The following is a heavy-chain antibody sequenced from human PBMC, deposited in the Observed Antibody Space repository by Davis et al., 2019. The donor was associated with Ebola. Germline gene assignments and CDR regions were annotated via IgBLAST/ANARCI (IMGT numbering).Heavy chain of an antibody. CDR3: ARDGQQLDPDLIAVAENNWSDP. J-gene: IGHJ5*02. CDR1: GFTFSGFW. Sequence: GESLKISCAASGFTFSGFWMSWVRQAPGKGLEWVAVISYDGSNKYYADSVKGRFTISRDNSKNTLYLQMNSLRAEDTAVYYCARDGQQLDPDLIAVAENNWSDPWGQGTLVTVSS. D-gene: IGHD6-19*01. V-gene: IGHV3-30*03. CDR2: ISYDGSNK.